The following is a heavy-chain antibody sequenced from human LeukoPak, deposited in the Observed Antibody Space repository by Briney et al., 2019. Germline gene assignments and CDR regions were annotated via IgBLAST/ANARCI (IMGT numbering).Heavy chain of an antibody. V-gene: IGHV4-59*12. CDR2: IYYSGST. Sequence: SETLSLTCTVSSGSISSYYWSWIRQPPGKGLEWIGYIYYSGSTSYNPSLKSRVTISVDKSKNQFSLKLSSVPAAATALYYCARDPLLSCSGGYCYYDAFDIWGQGTMVTVSS. J-gene: IGHJ3*02. CDR3: ARDPLLSCSGGYCYYDAFDI. CDR1: SGSISSYY. D-gene: IGHD2-15*01.